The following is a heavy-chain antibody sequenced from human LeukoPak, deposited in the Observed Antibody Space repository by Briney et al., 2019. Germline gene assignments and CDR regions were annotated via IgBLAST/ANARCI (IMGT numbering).Heavy chain of an antibody. CDR1: GYIFTNYA. V-gene: IGHV1-3*01. D-gene: IGHD2-2*01. CDR3: ARARYCSSTSCYRGNWFDP. CDR2: INAGNGKA. Sequence: ASVKVSCKASGYIFTNYAIHWVRQAPGQRLEWMGWINAGNGKANYSQKFQGRVTMTRDTSTSTVYMELSSLRSEDTAVYYCARARYCSSTSCYRGNWFDPWGQGTLVTVSS. J-gene: IGHJ5*02.